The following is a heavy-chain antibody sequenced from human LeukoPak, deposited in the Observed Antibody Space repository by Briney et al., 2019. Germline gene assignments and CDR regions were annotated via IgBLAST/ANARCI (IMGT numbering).Heavy chain of an antibody. D-gene: IGHD2-21*02. CDR1: GGSISRGSYY. CDR2: IYTSGST. V-gene: IGHV4-61*02. Sequence: PSETLSLTCIVSGGSISRGSYYWSWIRQPAGKGLEWIGRIYTSGSTNYNPSLKSRVTISVDTSKNQFSLKLSSVTAADTAVYYCAREGDCGGDCYLNWFDPWGQGTLVTASS. J-gene: IGHJ5*02. CDR3: AREGDCGGDCYLNWFDP.